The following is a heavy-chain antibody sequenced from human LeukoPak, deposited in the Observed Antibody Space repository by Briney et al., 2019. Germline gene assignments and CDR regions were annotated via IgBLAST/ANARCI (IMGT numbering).Heavy chain of an antibody. CDR3: ASDILTGLDAFDI. CDR2: IWYDGSNK. CDR1: GFTLSSYG. D-gene: IGHD3-9*01. V-gene: IGHV3-33*01. Sequence: PGRSLRLSCAASGFTLSSYGMHWVRQAPGKGLEWVAVIWYDGSNKYYADSVKGRFTISRDNSKNTLYLQMNSLRAEDTAVYYCASDILTGLDAFDIWGQGTMVTVSS. J-gene: IGHJ3*02.